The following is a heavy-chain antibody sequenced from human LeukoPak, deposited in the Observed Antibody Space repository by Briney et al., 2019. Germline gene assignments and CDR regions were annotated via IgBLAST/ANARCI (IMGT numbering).Heavy chain of an antibody. CDR1: GDSISRSNLH. CDR2: VFHTGST. Sequence: PSETLSLTCTVSGDSISRSNLHWGWIRQAPGKGLEWIGSVFHTGSTYYNPSLKSRVTISVDSSMNKFSLKMRSVTAADTAFYYCARGSRNWFDPWGQGALVTVSS. V-gene: IGHV4-39*07. CDR3: ARGSRNWFDP. J-gene: IGHJ5*02. D-gene: IGHD2/OR15-2a*01.